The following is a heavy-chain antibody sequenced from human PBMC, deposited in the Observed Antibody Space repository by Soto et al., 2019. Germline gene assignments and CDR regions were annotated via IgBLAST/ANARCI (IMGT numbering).Heavy chain of an antibody. V-gene: IGHV3-11*01. Sequence: GGSLRLSCAASGFTFSDYYMSWIRQAPGKGLEWVSYISSSSSSIYYADSVKGRFTISRDNAKNSLYLQMNSLRAEDTSVYYCAKDGAGYGYNCFVDWGQGTLVTVSS. CDR3: AKDGAGYGYNCFVD. CDR1: GFTFSDYY. J-gene: IGHJ4*01. D-gene: IGHD5-12*01. CDR2: ISSSSSSI.